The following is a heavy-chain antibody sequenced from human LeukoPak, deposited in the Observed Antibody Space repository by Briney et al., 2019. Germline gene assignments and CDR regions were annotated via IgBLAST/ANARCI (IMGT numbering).Heavy chain of an antibody. J-gene: IGHJ4*02. CDR3: ARSGSLDY. D-gene: IGHD2-15*01. V-gene: IGHV3-64*01. CDR1: GFTFSSYA. Sequence: GGSLRLSCAASGFTFSSYAMHWVRQAPGKGLEYVSAISSNGDSTYYANSVKGRFTISRDNSKNTLYLQMGSLRAEDMAVYYCARSGSLDYWGQGTLVTVSS. CDR2: ISSNGDST.